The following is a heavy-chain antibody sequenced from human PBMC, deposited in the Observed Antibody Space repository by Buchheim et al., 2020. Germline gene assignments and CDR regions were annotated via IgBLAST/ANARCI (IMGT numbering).Heavy chain of an antibody. CDR3: AIATDLVNPANPTFDS. CDR1: EYTRHH. J-gene: IGHJ4*02. V-gene: IGHV1-2*02. Sequence: QGQLVQSGAEVKTPGASVKVSCKTSEYTRHHTHWLRQAPGQELEWVGSDNPNGGATNYAQRFQGRVAMTWDTSIRTTYMELSSLTSDDTAVFYCAIATDLVNPANPTFDSWGQGTL. CDR2: DNPNGGAT. D-gene: IGHD5-12*01.